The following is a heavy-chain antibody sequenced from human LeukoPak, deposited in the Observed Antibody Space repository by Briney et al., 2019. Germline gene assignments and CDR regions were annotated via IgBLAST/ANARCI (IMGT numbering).Heavy chain of an antibody. D-gene: IGHD3-9*01. J-gene: IGHJ6*04. CDR1: GFTFSSYW. CDR3: ARDGYFDWLSCIYYNGMDV. Sequence: GGSLRLSCAASGFTFSSYWMSWVRQAPGKGLEWVANIKQDGSEKYYVDSVEGRFTISRDNAKNSLYLQMNSLRAEDTAVYYCARDGYFDWLSCIYYNGMDVCGKGTTVTVSS. CDR2: IKQDGSEK. V-gene: IGHV3-7*03.